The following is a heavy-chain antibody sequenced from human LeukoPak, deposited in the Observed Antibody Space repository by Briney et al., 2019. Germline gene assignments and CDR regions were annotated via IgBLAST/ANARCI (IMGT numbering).Heavy chain of an antibody. J-gene: IGHJ5*02. Sequence: ASVKVSCKASGYTFINYYVHWVRQAPGQGLEWMGVINPSGGSTSYAQKFQGRVTMTRDTSTSTVYMELSSLRSEDTAVYYCARDDNGDNWFDPWGQGTLVTVSS. CDR2: INPSGGST. D-gene: IGHD4-17*01. CDR3: ARDDNGDNWFDP. CDR1: GYTFINYY. V-gene: IGHV1-46*01.